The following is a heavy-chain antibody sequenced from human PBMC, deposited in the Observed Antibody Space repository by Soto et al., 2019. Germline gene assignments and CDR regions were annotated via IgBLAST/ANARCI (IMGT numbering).Heavy chain of an antibody. J-gene: IGHJ1*01. Sequence: GGSLSLSCAASGFTFSSYNMNWVRQAPGKGLEWVSSISSSSDYIYYADSVRGRFTISRDNAKNSLYLQMNSLRAEDTAVYYCARSSGGPGGDFQHWGQGTLVTVSS. CDR2: ISSSSDYI. V-gene: IGHV3-21*01. D-gene: IGHD6-19*01. CDR1: GFTFSSYN. CDR3: ARSSGGPGGDFQH.